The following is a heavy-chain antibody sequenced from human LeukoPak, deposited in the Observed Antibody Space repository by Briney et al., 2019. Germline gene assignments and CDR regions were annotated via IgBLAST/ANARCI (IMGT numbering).Heavy chain of an antibody. CDR1: GFTFSNYA. CDR2: ISLGGDNT. J-gene: IGHJ5*02. Sequence: GGSLRLSCSASGFTFSNYAMSWVRQAPGKGLEWVSTISLGGDNTHYADAVEGRYTISRDNSKNTLLLQMNSLRAEDTAVYFCATDPSTGYDWFDPWGQGTLVTVSS. D-gene: IGHD2-15*01. V-gene: IGHV3-23*01. CDR3: ATDPSTGYDWFDP.